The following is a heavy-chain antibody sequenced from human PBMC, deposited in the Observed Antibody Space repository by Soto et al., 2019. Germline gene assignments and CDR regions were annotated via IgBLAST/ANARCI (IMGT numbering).Heavy chain of an antibody. J-gene: IGHJ6*02. CDR3: AKAGGQLLSGYYYYGMDV. Sequence: PGGSLRLSCAASGFTFSSYGMHWVRQAPGKGLEWVAVISYDGSNKYYADSVKGRFTISRDNSKNTLYLQMNSLRAEDTAVYYCAKAGGQLLSGYYYYGMDVWGQGTTVTVSS. D-gene: IGHD2-2*01. CDR1: GFTFSSYG. CDR2: ISYDGSNK. V-gene: IGHV3-30*18.